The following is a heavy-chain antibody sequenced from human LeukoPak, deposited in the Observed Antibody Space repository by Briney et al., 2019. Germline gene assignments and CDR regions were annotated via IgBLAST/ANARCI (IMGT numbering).Heavy chain of an antibody. V-gene: IGHV4-59*01. Sequence: SETLSLTFIVSGDSISSYYWSWIRQPPGKGLEWIGYIYYSVSTNYNPSLKSRVTISEDTSKNQSSLKLTSVTAADTAVYYCARGLRVDAFDIWGQGTMVTVSS. CDR3: ARGLRVDAFDI. J-gene: IGHJ3*02. CDR1: GDSISSYY. CDR2: IYYSVST.